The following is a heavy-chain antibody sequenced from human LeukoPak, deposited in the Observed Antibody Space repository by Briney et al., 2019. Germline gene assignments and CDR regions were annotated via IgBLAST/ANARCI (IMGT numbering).Heavy chain of an antibody. CDR3: ARRLTQYDCFDP. J-gene: IGHJ5*02. D-gene: IGHD2-2*01. Sequence: SQTLSLTCAISGDSVSINSVTWNWIRQSPSRGLEWLGRTYYRSTWYNDYAVSVRGRITVNPDTSKNQFSLHLNSVTPEDTAVYYCARRLTQYDCFDPWGQGILVTVSS. CDR1: GDSVSINSVT. CDR2: TYYRSTWYN. V-gene: IGHV6-1*01.